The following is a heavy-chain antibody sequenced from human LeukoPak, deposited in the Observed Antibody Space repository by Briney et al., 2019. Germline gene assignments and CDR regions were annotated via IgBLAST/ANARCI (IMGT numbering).Heavy chain of an antibody. CDR2: IYYSGST. V-gene: IGHV4-59*12. Sequence: SETLSLTCTVSGGSISSYYWSWIRQPPGKGLEWIGYIYYSGSTNYNPSLKSRVTMSVDTSKNQFSLKLSSVTAADTAVYYCARSSTAFNWYFDLWGRGTLVTVSS. J-gene: IGHJ2*01. CDR3: ARSSTAFNWYFDL. D-gene: IGHD4-11*01. CDR1: GGSISSYY.